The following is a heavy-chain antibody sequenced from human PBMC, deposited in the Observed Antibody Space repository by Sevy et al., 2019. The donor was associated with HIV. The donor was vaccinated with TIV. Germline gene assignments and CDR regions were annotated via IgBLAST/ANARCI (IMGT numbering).Heavy chain of an antibody. D-gene: IGHD4-17*01. J-gene: IGHJ4*02. CDR1: GFTFDDYA. CDR3: AKDTASTVTTNFDY. CDR2: ISWNSGSI. V-gene: IGHV3-9*01. Sequence: GGSLRLSYAASGFTFDDYAMHWVRQAPGKGLEWVSGISWNSGSIGYADSVKGRFTISRDNAKNSLYLQMNSLRAEDTALYYCAKDTASTVTTNFDYWGQGTLVTVSS.